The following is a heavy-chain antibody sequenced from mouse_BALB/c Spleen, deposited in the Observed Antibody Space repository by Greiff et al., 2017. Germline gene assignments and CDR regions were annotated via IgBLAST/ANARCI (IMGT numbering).Heavy chain of an antibody. D-gene: IGHD1-1*01. CDR2: ISYSGST. CDR3: ARGDYFQAWFAY. V-gene: IGHV3-2*02. J-gene: IGHJ3*01. CDR1: GYSITSDYA. Sequence: DVKLVESGPGLVKPSQSLSLTCTVTGYSITSDYAWNWIRQFPGNKLEWMGYISYSGSTSYNPSLKSRISITRDTSKNQFFLQLNSVTTEDTATYYCARGDYFQAWFAYWGQGTLVTVSA.